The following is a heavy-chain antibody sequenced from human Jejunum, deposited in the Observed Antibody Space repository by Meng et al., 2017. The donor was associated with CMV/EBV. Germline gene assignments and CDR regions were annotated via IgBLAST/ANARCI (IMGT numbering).Heavy chain of an antibody. CDR3: ARARGRLITMVRGWSFDF. J-gene: IGHJ4*02. V-gene: IGHV1-69*05. Sequence: FRNYAVTWVRQAPGQGLEWMGGIIPGFGTPIYAQKFQGRVAISRDDSTSTAYMDLGSLRSEDTAVYYCARARGRLITMVRGWSFDFWGQGTLVTDSS. CDR2: IIPGFGTP. CDR1: FRNYA. D-gene: IGHD3-10*01.